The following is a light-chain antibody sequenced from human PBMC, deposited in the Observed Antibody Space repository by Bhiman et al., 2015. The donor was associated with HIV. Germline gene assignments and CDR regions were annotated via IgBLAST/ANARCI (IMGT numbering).Light chain of an antibody. CDR2: GNN. J-gene: IGLJ1*01. Sequence: QLVLTQPPSVSGAPGQRVTISCTGSSSNIGAGYDVHWYQQLPGKAPKLLIFGNNNRPSGVPERFSGSKSAASASLAITGLQIEDEADYYCQSYDSTLSASVFGTGTMVTAL. CDR3: QSYDSTLSASV. V-gene: IGLV1-40*01. CDR1: SSNIGAGYD.